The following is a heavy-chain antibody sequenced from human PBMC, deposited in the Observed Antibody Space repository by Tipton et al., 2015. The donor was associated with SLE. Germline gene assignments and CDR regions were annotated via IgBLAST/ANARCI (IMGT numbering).Heavy chain of an antibody. J-gene: IGHJ6*02. CDR3: ARAVDYGDFVDYYYFNGLDV. CDR1: GFTVSRNY. CDR2: IYRGGSS. V-gene: IGHV3-66*01. Sequence: GSLRLSCAASGFTVSRNYMSWVRQAPGKGLEWVSVIYRGGSSYYADSVKGRITISRDTSTNTVYLQMKNLRAEDTAVYYCARAVDYGDFVDYYYFNGLDVWGQGTTVTVSS. D-gene: IGHD4-17*01.